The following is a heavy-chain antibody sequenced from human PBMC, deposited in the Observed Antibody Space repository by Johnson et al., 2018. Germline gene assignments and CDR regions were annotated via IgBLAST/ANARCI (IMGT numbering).Heavy chain of an antibody. CDR1: GFTFSNYG. J-gene: IGHJ3*02. CDR3: ARTQWLGGAFDI. Sequence: QVQLVQSGGGVVQPGRSLRLSCAASGFTFSNYGMHWVRQAPGKGLEWVAVISHDGSNKYYADSVKGRFTISKDNSKNPLYLQMSGLRAEDTAGYYCARTQWLGGAFDIWGQGTMVTVSS. D-gene: IGHD6-19*01. CDR2: ISHDGSNK. V-gene: IGHV3-30*03.